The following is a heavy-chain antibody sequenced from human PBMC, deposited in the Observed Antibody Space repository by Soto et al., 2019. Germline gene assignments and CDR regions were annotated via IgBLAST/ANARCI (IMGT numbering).Heavy chain of an antibody. V-gene: IGHV4-61*01. Sequence: TLSLTCTVSGGSVSSGSYYWSWIRQPPGKGLEWIGYIYYSGSTNYNPSLKSRVTISVDTSKSQFSLKLSSVTAADTAAYYCARGAASVAAAGNYYYYGMDVWGQGTTVTVSS. J-gene: IGHJ6*02. CDR1: GGSVSSGSYY. D-gene: IGHD6-13*01. CDR3: ARGAASVAAAGNYYYYGMDV. CDR2: IYYSGST.